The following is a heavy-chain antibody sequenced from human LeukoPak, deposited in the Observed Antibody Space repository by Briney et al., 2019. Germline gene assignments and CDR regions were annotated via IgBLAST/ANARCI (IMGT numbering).Heavy chain of an antibody. CDR3: ARGGYLSGAPDLDY. CDR1: GGTFSSYA. CDR2: IIPILGIA. J-gene: IGHJ4*02. V-gene: IGHV1-69*04. D-gene: IGHD2-15*01. Sequence: SVKVSCKASGGTFSSYAISWVRQAPGQGLEWMGRIIPILGIANYAQKFQGRVTITADKSTSTAYMELSSLRSEDTAVYYCARGGYLSGAPDLDYWGQGTLVTVSS.